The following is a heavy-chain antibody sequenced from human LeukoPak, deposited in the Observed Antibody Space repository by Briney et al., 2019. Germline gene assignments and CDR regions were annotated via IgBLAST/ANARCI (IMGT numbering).Heavy chain of an antibody. CDR3: ARHLRRYDILTGYSDLNWFDP. D-gene: IGHD3-9*01. Sequence: SETLSLTCTVSGGSIRSYYWSWIRQSPGKGLEWIGSIYYSGSTYYNPSLKSRVTISVDTSKNQFSLKLSSVTAADTAVYYCARHLRRYDILTGYSDLNWFDPWGQGTLVTVSS. J-gene: IGHJ5*02. CDR1: GGSIRSYY. V-gene: IGHV4-59*05. CDR2: IYYSGST.